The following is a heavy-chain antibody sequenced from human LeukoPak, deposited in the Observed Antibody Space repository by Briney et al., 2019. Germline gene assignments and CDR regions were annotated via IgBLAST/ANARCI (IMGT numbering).Heavy chain of an antibody. D-gene: IGHD1-26*01. CDR2: IYYSGST. CDR3: ARDNRYSGSCLDV. Sequence: SETLSLTCTVSGGSISSYYWSWIRQPPGKGLEWIGYIYYSGSTNYDPSLKSRVTISVDTSKNQFSLKLNSVTAADTAVYYCARDNRYSGSCLDVWGQGTTVTVSS. V-gene: IGHV4-59*01. J-gene: IGHJ6*02. CDR1: GGSISSYY.